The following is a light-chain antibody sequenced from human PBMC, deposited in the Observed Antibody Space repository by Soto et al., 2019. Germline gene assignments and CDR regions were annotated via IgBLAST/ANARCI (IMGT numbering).Light chain of an antibody. J-gene: IGKJ5*01. CDR1: QTVSSNY. CDR3: QQYTGPPTT. Sequence: VRRQCPATLSVTPGERATLSCRASQTVSSNYLAWCQQRPGQAPRLLIYGASTRAAGIPDRFSGSGSGTDFTLTITRLEPEDSAVYFCQQYTGPPTTFGQGTRLAI. CDR2: GAS. V-gene: IGKV3-20*01.